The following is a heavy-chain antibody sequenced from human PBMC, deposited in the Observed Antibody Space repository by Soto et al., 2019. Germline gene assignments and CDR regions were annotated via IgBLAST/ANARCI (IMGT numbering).Heavy chain of an antibody. CDR1: GFTFSSYW. D-gene: IGHD5-12*01. CDR2: IKQDGSEK. V-gene: IGHV3-7*05. Sequence: GGSLRLSCAASGFTFSSYWMSWVRQAPGKGLEWVANIKQDGSEKYYVDSVKGRFTISRDNAKNSLYLQMNSLRAEDTAVYYCARVEIVATIEGYDYWGQGTLVTVSS. CDR3: ARVEIVATIEGYDY. J-gene: IGHJ4*02.